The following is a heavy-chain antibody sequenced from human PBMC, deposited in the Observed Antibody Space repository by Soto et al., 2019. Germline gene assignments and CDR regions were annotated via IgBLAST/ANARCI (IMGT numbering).Heavy chain of an antibody. CDR1: GGTFNNSP. J-gene: IGHJ4*02. D-gene: IGHD2-8*01. CDR3: VIDEEGHCAKGVCLVPFHF. Sequence: QVQLMQSGAEVKKPGSSMKVSCKASGGTFNNSPINWVRQAPGQGLEWMGGIIPILGTAKYAQKFEGRVTTSADELSTTVYKVLSSLRADDTAIYCWVIDEEGHCAKGVCLVPFHFLGVGALLTVSS. V-gene: IGHV1-69*11. CDR2: IIPILGTA.